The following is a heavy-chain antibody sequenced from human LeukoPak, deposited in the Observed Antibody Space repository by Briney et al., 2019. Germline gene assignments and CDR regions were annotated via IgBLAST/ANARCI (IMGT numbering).Heavy chain of an antibody. V-gene: IGHV3-23*01. CDR3: AKRSSDSSGYSDY. CDR1: GFTFSTYA. J-gene: IGHJ4*02. D-gene: IGHD3-22*01. Sequence: PGGSLRLSCAASGFTFSTYAMSWVRQAPGKGLEWVSDISGSGGSTHYADSAKGRFTISRDNSKNTLFLQMNSLRAEDTAAYYCAKRSSDSSGYSDYWGQGTLVTVSS. CDR2: ISGSGGST.